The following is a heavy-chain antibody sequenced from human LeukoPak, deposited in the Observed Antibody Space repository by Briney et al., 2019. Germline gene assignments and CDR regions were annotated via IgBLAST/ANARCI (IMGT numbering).Heavy chain of an antibody. J-gene: IGHJ4*02. V-gene: IGHV4-59*08. CDR3: ARRVTGRGTFYFDY. Sequence: SETLFLTCTVSDGSISTYYWTWIRQPPGKELEWIGYIYYTGNTNYNPALKSRVTISLDTSRNQFSLKLNPVTAADTAVYYCARRVTGRGTFYFDYWGQGSLITVSS. CDR2: IYYTGNT. D-gene: IGHD3-16*01. CDR1: DGSISTYY.